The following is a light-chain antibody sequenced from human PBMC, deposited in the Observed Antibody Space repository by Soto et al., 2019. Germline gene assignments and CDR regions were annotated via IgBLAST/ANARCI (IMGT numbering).Light chain of an antibody. CDR1: SGDVGAYND. CDR2: DVS. Sequence: HSALTQPASVSGSPGQSITISCTGTSGDVGAYNDVSWYQLHPGKAPKLMIYDVSNRPSGVSNRFSGSKSGNTASLTISGLQAEDEADYFCSSFTTSSTRVFGTGTKLTVL. V-gene: IGLV2-14*03. J-gene: IGLJ1*01. CDR3: SSFTTSSTRV.